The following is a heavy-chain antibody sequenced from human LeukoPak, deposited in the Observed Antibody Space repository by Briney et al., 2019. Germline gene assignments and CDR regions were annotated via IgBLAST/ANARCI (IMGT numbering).Heavy chain of an antibody. CDR2: ISAYNGNT. V-gene: IGHV1-18*04. CDR3: AREAPKQWQGHNAINTFDI. CDR1: GYTFTGYY. J-gene: IGHJ3*02. D-gene: IGHD6-19*01. Sequence: ASVKVSCKASGYTFTGYYMHWVRQAPGQGLEWMGWISAYNGNTDYAQNLQGRVTMTTDTSTSTAYMELRSLRSDDTAVYYCAREAPKQWQGHNAINTFDIWGQGTMVTVSS.